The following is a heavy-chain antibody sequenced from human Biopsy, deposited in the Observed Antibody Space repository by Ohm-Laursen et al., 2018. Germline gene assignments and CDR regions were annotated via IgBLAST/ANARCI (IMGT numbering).Heavy chain of an antibody. J-gene: IGHJ4*02. V-gene: IGHV1-24*01. CDR3: AADINVWNVNY. CDR1: GYTVTELS. D-gene: IGHD1-1*01. CDR2: FAPENGRI. Sequence: GASVSVSCQVSGYTVTELSMDWVRQAPGQGLEWMGGFAPENGRIVYSQKFQGRVTMAADTSTNTAYMEVGRLRSDDTAVYYCAADINVWNVNYWGQGTQVIVSS.